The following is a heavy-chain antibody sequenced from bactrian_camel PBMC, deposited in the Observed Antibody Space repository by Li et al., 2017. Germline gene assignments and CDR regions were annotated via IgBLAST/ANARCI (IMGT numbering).Heavy chain of an antibody. CDR2: ICGSGYT. J-gene: IGHJ4*01. CDR3: AAAVGGRWFCGEFKD. D-gene: IGHD2*01. V-gene: IGHV3S55*01. Sequence: VQLVESGGGSVQAGGSLRLSCEASGVTVNGKCMGWFRQAPGKEREGVAAICGSGYTDYAGSVAGRFTVSKDNAKNALYLQMDNLKPEDTAMYYCAAAVGGRWFCGEFKDWGQGTQVTVSS. CDR1: GVTVNGKC.